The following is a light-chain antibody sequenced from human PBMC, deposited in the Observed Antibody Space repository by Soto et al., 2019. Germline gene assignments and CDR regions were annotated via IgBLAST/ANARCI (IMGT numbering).Light chain of an antibody. CDR2: KAS. J-gene: IGKJ2*01. Sequence: IQMTQSPSSLSASVGDRVTITCRASQSISTWLAWYQQKPGKAPKLLIYKASSLDSGVPSRFSGSGSGTEFTLTISSLQPDDFATYYCQQYNSFSRTFGQGTKVDIK. CDR1: QSISTW. CDR3: QQYNSFSRT. V-gene: IGKV1-5*03.